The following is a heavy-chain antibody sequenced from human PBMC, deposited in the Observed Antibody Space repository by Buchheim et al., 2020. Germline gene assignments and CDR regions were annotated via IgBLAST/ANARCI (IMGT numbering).Heavy chain of an antibody. D-gene: IGHD3-16*01. CDR2: INVGADYI. CDR3: ARHMSTSTVVRFFDS. Sequence: QVQLVESGGGLVKPGGSLRLSCAASGFTFSDYYMSWIRQAPGKGLEWVATINVGADYIAYADSVKGRFTVSRDNAKNSLFLQMDSLSAEDTAIYYCARHMSTSTVVRFFDSWGQGTL. J-gene: IGHJ5*01. CDR1: GFTFSDYY. V-gene: IGHV3-11*06.